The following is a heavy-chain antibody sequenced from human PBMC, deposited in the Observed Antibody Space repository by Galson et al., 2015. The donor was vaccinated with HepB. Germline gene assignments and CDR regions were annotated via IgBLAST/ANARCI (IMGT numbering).Heavy chain of an antibody. V-gene: IGHV4-30-4*01. Sequence: TLSLTCTVSGGSISSGDYYWSWIRQPPGKGLEWIGYIYYSGSTYYNPSLKSRVTISVDTSKNQFSLKLSSVTAADTAVYYCARVRLRGSLGELSLLYFDLWGRGTLVTVSS. CDR2: IYYSGST. J-gene: IGHJ2*01. CDR1: GGSISSGDYY. CDR3: ARVRLRGSLGELSLLYFDL. D-gene: IGHD3-16*02.